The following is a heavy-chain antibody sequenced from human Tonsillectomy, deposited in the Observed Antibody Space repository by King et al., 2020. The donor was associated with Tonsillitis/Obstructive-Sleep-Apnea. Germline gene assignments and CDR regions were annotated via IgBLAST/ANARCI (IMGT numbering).Heavy chain of an antibody. J-gene: IGHJ4*02. V-gene: IGHV1-18*01. CDR3: ARVLHYDFWSGYVDY. D-gene: IGHD3-3*01. Sequence: QLVQSGAEVKKPGASVKVSCKASGYTFTSYGISWVRQAPGQGLEWMGWISAYNGNTNYAQKLQGRVAMTTDTSTSTAYMELRSLRSDDTAVYYCARVLHYDFWSGYVDYWGQGTLVTVSS. CDR1: GYTFTSYG. CDR2: ISAYNGNT.